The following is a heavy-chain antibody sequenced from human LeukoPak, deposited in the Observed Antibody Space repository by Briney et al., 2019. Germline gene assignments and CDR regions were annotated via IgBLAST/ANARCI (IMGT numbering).Heavy chain of an antibody. Sequence: SVKVSCKASGGTFSSYAISWVRQAPGQGLEWMGGIIPIFGIANYAQKFQGRVTITADESTSTAYMELSSLRSEDTAVYYCARESGIVVVPAAAFDIWGQGTMVTVSS. CDR2: IIPIFGIA. D-gene: IGHD2-2*01. J-gene: IGHJ3*02. V-gene: IGHV1-69*13. CDR3: ARESGIVVVPAAAFDI. CDR1: GGTFSSYA.